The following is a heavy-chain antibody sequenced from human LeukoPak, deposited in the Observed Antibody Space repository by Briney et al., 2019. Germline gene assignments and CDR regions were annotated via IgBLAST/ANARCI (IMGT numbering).Heavy chain of an antibody. CDR3: ARSRPGAFYYDSSGYYLTAADLDY. Sequence: PSETLSLTCAVYGGSFSGYYWSWIRQPSGKGLEWIGEINHSGSTNYNPSLKSRVTISVDTSKNQFSLKLSSVTAADTAVYYCARSRPGAFYYDSSGYYLTAADLDYWGQRTLVTVSS. V-gene: IGHV4-34*01. J-gene: IGHJ4*02. CDR1: GGSFSGYY. CDR2: INHSGST. D-gene: IGHD3-22*01.